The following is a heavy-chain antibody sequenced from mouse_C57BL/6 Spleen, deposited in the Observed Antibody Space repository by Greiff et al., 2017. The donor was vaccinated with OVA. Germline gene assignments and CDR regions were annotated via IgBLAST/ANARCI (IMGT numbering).Heavy chain of an antibody. J-gene: IGHJ2*01. CDR1: GYTFTSYW. CDR3: TRWETGHFDY. CDR2: IHPNSGST. V-gene: IGHV1-64*01. Sequence: VQLQQPGAELVKPGASVKLSCKASGYTFTSYWMHWVKQRPGQGLEWIGMIHPNSGSTNYNEKFKSKATLTVDKSTSTAYMQLSSLTSEDSAVYYCTRWETGHFDYWGQGTTLTVSS. D-gene: IGHD4-1*01.